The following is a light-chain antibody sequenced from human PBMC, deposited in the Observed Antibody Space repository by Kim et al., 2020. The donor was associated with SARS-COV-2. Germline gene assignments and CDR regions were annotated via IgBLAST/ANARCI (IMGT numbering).Light chain of an antibody. Sequence: QSVLTQPPSASGTPGQRVTISCSGFNSNIGSNYLYWYQQLPGTAPKLLIYRNNQRPSGVPDRFSGSKSGTSASLAISGLLSEDEADYYCAAWDDSLSGWVFGGGTQLTVL. CDR2: RNN. V-gene: IGLV1-47*01. J-gene: IGLJ3*02. CDR3: AAWDDSLSGWV. CDR1: NSNIGSNY.